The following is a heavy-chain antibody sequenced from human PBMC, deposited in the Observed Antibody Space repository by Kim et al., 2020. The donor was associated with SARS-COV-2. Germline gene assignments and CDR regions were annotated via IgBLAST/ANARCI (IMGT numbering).Heavy chain of an antibody. CDR3: ARDKGSYGYEY. V-gene: IGHV3-74*01. Sequence: GGSLRLSCAASGFTFSSYWMHWVRRAPGKGLVWVSRINSDGSSTSYADSVKGRFTISRDNAKNTLYLQMNSLRAEDTAFYYCARDKGSYGYEYWGQGTLVTVSS. CDR2: INSDGSST. CDR1: GFTFSSYW. D-gene: IGHD3-16*01. J-gene: IGHJ4*02.